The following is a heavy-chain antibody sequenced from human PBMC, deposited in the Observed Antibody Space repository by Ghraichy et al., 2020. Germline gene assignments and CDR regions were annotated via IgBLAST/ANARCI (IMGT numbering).Heavy chain of an antibody. CDR1: GFVFSEAW. D-gene: IGHD3-10*01. Sequence: GGSLRLSCVGSGFVFSEAWMTWVRQAPGKGLEWVGRIKNKADGGTIDDAAPVKAKFTISRDDSINTLYLQMSSLKTEDTAIYYCATGVATMVRGIKGSYGLDVWGQGTTVTVSS. CDR2: IKNKADGGTI. V-gene: IGHV3-15*01. CDR3: ATGVATMVRGIKGSYGLDV. J-gene: IGHJ6*02.